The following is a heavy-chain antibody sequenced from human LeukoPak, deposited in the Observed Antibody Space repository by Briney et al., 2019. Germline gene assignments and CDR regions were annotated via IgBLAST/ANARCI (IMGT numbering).Heavy chain of an antibody. D-gene: IGHD3-22*01. CDR3: ARSVDSSGPFDY. CDR2: IIPIFGTA. Sequence: SVKVSCKASGGTFSSYAISWVRQAPGQGLEWMGGIIPIFGTANYAQKFQGGVTITADESTSTAYMELSSLRSEDTAVYYCARSVDSSGPFDYWGQGTLVTVSS. J-gene: IGHJ4*02. CDR1: GGTFSSYA. V-gene: IGHV1-69*13.